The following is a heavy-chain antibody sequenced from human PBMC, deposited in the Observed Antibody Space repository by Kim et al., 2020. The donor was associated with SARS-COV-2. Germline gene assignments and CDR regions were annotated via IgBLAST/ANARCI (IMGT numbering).Heavy chain of an antibody. CDR3: ARGSRYNWNYGVY. D-gene: IGHD1-7*01. J-gene: IGHJ4*02. Sequence: CADSVKGRFTISRDNAKNSLYLQMNSLRAEDTAVYYCARGSRYNWNYGVYWGQGTLVTVSS. V-gene: IGHV3-11*01.